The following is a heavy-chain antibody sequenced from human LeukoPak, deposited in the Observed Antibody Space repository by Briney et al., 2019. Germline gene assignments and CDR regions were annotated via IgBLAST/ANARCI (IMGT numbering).Heavy chain of an antibody. D-gene: IGHD1-26*01. CDR3: ARAREARPENYFDY. CDR1: GGSISSSSYY. J-gene: IGHJ4*02. CDR2: IYYSGST. Sequence: SETLSFTCTVSGGSISSSSYYWGWIRQPPGKGLEWIGSIYYSGSTYYNPSLKSRVTISVDTSKNQFSLKLSSVTAADTAVYYCARAREARPENYFDYWGQGTLVTVSS. V-gene: IGHV4-39*07.